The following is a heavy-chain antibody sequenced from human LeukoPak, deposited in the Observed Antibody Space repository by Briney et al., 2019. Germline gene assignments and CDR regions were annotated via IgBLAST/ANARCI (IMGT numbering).Heavy chain of an antibody. J-gene: IGHJ4*02. CDR2: ISAYNGDT. V-gene: IGHV1-18*01. Sequence: ASVKVSCKASGYTFRNYGITWVRQAPGQGLEWMGWISAYNGDTHYAQNLQGRVTTTTDTSTSTAYMELRSLRSDDTAVYYCARDPTNTSGYYAYFDYWGQGTLVTVSS. CDR1: GYTFRNYG. D-gene: IGHD5-12*01. CDR3: ARDPTNTSGYYAYFDY.